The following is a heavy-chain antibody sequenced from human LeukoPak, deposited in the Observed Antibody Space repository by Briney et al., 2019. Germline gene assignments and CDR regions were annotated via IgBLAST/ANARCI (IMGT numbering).Heavy chain of an antibody. CDR2: IYYSGST. CDR3: ARGEFAGTMDY. J-gene: IGHJ4*02. D-gene: IGHD3-10*01. CDR1: GGSISSYY. Sequence: SETPSLTCTVSGGSISSYYWSWIRQPPGKGLEWIGYIYYSGSTNYNPSLKSRVTISVDTSKNQFSLKLSSVTAADTAVYYCARGEFAGTMDYWGQGTLVTVSS. V-gene: IGHV4-59*01.